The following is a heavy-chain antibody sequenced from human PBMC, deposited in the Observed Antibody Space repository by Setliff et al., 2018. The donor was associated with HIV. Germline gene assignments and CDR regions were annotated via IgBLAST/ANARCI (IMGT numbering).Heavy chain of an antibody. CDR1: GYTFTDNY. V-gene: IGHV1-2*06. J-gene: IGHJ6*03. CDR3: ARGKDGYSYGQTIEYHYYMDV. CDR2: INPNSGGT. D-gene: IGHD5-18*01. Sequence: ASVKVSCKASGYTFTDNYMHWVRQAPGQGLEWMGRINPNSGGTNYAQKFQGRVTMTRDTSISTAYMELKRLKSDDTAVYYCARGKDGYSYGQTIEYHYYMDVWGKGTTVTVSS.